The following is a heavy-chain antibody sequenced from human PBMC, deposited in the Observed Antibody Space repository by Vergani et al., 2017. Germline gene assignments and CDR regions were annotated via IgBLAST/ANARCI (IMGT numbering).Heavy chain of an antibody. CDR1: GFTFSSYA. CDR2: ISGSGGST. D-gene: IGHD1-26*01. J-gene: IGHJ6*03. CDR3: ARDPSTFSGSYYRSYYYYYMDV. Sequence: EVQLLESGGGLVQPGGSLRLSCAASGFTFSSYAMSWVRQAPGKGLEWVSAISGSGGSTFYADSVKGRFTISRDNSKNTLYLQMNSLRAEDTAVYYCARDPSTFSGSYYRSYYYYYMDVWGKGP. V-gene: IGHV3-23*01.